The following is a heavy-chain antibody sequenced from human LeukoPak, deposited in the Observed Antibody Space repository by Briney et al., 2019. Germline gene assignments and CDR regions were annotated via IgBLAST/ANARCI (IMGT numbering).Heavy chain of an antibody. CDR2: IYHSGST. D-gene: IGHD2-2*01. J-gene: IGHJ5*02. CDR3: ARGRVRYCSSTSCYAGGWFDP. CDR1: GGSISSSNW. Sequence: SETLPLTCAVSGGSISSSNWWSWVRQPPGKGLEWIGEIYHSGSTNYNPSLKSRVTISVDKSKNQFSLKLSSVTAADTAVYYCARGRVRYCSSTSCYAGGWFDPWGQGTLVTVSS. V-gene: IGHV4-4*02.